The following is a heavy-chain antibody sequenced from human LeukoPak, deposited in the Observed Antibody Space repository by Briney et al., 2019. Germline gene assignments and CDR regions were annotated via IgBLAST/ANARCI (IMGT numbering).Heavy chain of an antibody. CDR1: GYRFTSYW. CDR3: AKQIDYGSGVDAFDI. Sequence: GESLKISCKGSGYRFTSYWIGWVRQMPGKGLEWMGIIYPGDSDTRYSPSFQGQVTISADKSINTAYLQWSSLKASDTAMYYCAKQIDYGSGVDAFDIWGQGTMVTVSS. J-gene: IGHJ3*02. CDR2: IYPGDSDT. V-gene: IGHV5-51*01. D-gene: IGHD3-10*01.